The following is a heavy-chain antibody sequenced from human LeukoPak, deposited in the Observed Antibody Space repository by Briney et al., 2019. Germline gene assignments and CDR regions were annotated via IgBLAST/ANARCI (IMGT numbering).Heavy chain of an antibody. CDR2: INPSGGST. CDR1: GYTFTSYY. Sequence: ASVKVSCKASGYTFTSYYMHWVRQAPGQGLEWMGIINPSGGSTSYAQKFQGRVTMTRDMSTSTVYMELSSLRSEDTAVYYCARDGGCSSTGCWTLDNWGQGTLVTVSS. J-gene: IGHJ4*02. D-gene: IGHD2-2*01. CDR3: ARDGGCSSTGCWTLDN. V-gene: IGHV1-46*01.